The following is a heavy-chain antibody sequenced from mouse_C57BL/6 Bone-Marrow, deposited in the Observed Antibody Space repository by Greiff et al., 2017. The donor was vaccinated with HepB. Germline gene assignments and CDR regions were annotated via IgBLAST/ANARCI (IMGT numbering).Heavy chain of an antibody. Sequence: EAQLQQSGPGMVKPSQSLSLTCTVTGYSITSGYDWHWIRHFPGNKLEWMGYISYSGSTNYNPSLKSRISITHDTSKNHFFLKLHSVTTEDTATYYCASGGNYAMDYWGQGTSVTVSS. V-gene: IGHV3-1*01. J-gene: IGHJ4*01. D-gene: IGHD1-1*02. CDR1: GYSITSGYD. CDR3: ASGGNYAMDY. CDR2: ISYSGST.